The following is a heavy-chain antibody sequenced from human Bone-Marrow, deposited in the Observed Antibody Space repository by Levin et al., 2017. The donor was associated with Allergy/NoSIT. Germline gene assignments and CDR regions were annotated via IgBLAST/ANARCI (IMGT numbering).Heavy chain of an antibody. CDR1: ASSFSAYF. CDR3: ASEVRMGGKGYYFES. CDR2: INPNNGRP. J-gene: IGHJ4*02. D-gene: IGHD4-23*01. V-gene: IGHV1-2*02. Sequence: ASVKVSCKASASSFSAYFIHWVRQAPGQGLEWLGWINPNNGRPTYAQKLQGRATMTWDTPVTTAFMDLRRLRSDDTAVYFCASEVRMGGKGYYFESWGQGALVTVSS.